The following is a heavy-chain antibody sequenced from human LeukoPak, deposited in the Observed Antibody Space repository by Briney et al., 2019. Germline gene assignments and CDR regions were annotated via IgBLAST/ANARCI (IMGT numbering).Heavy chain of an antibody. CDR1: DGSINSYY. J-gene: IGHJ6*02. CDR2: IYYNGNT. Sequence: SETLSLTCSVSDGSINSYYWNWIRRPPGKGLEWIGYIYYNGNTNYSPSLKSRVTMSVDTSKNLFSLKVSSVTAADTAVYYCARGRSNYYGMGVWGQGTTVTVSS. V-gene: IGHV4-59*01. CDR3: ARGRSNYYGMGV. D-gene: IGHD1-26*01.